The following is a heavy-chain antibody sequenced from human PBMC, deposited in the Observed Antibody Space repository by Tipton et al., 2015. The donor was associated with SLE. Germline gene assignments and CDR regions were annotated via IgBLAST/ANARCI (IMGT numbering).Heavy chain of an antibody. J-gene: IGHJ4*02. V-gene: IGHV4-38-2*01. CDR3: ARTRGYSYGDFDY. CDR2: INHSGST. D-gene: IGHD5-18*01. CDR1: GYSISSGYY. Sequence: TLSLTCAVSGYSISSGYYWGWIRQPPGKGLEWIGEINHSGSTNYNPSLKSRVTISVDTSKNQFSLKLSSVTAADTAVYYCARTRGYSYGDFDYWGQGTLVTVSS.